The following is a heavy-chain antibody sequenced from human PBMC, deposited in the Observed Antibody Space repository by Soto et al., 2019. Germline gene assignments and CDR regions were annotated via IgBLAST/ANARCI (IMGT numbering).Heavy chain of an antibody. CDR3: ASWHDAADEDYFHH. CDR1: GFRFSSSW. V-gene: IGHV3-7*03. Sequence: GGSLRLSCAGSGFRFSSSWMSWIRQAPGKGLEWVAHINQGGSQKYYVDSAKGRFTISRDNAKTSLYLQMNNLRAEDTATYYCASWHDAADEDYFHHWGQGNLVTVSS. CDR2: INQGGSQK. J-gene: IGHJ1*01. D-gene: IGHD6-25*01.